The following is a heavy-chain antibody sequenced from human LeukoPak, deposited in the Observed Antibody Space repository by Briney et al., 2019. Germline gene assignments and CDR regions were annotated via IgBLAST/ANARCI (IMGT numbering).Heavy chain of an antibody. Sequence: ASVKVSCKASGYTFISYDINWVRQATGQGLEWMGWMNPNSGNTGYAQKFQGRVTMTRNTSISTAYMELSSLRSEDTAVYYCARWSVDLLRYFAEVYYGMDVWGQGTTVTVSS. D-gene: IGHD3-9*01. V-gene: IGHV1-8*01. CDR3: ARWSVDLLRYFAEVYYGMDV. J-gene: IGHJ6*02. CDR1: GYTFISYD. CDR2: MNPNSGNT.